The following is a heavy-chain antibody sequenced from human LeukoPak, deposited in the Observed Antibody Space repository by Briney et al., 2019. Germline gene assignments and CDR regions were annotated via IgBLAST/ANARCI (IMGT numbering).Heavy chain of an antibody. CDR1: GYTFTIYY. J-gene: IGHJ5*02. V-gene: IGHV1-46*01. Sequence: GXSVRVSYRSWGYTFTIYYMQWVRQAPGQGREGGGIINLSGGTTYYTQKLQGRDTVTNDMDTSTVYREVSSLTSEDTAVYYCARDFGYNWKANWFDPWGQGTLVTVS. D-gene: IGHD1-1*01. CDR2: INLSGGTT. CDR3: ARDFGYNWKANWFDP.